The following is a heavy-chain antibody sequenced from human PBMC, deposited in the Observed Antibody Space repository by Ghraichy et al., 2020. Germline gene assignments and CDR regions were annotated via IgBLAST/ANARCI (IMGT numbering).Heavy chain of an antibody. CDR3: ARGGGCSSTSCYTTPGIDY. V-gene: IGHV3-7*01. Sequence: GGSLRLSCAASGFTLSYSWMNWVRQAPGKGLEWVANINQDGSEKYYVDSVKGRFTISRDNAKKSVYLQMNSLGAEDTAVYYWARGGGCSSTSCYTTPGIDYWGQGTLVTVSS. D-gene: IGHD2-2*01. J-gene: IGHJ4*02. CDR1: GFTLSYSW. CDR2: INQDGSEK.